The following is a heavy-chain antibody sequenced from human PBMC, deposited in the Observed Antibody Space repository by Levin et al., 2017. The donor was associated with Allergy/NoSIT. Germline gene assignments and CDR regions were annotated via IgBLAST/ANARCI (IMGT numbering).Heavy chain of an antibody. D-gene: IGHD2-15*01. V-gene: IGHV4-39*01. Sequence: SQTLSLTCTVSGGSIHNSSYYWGWIRQPPGKGLEWIASIYYSGNTYYNPSLKSRVTISVDTSKNQFSLKLSSVTAADTAVYNCARHAASGTYYSPFHYWGQGTLVTVSS. CDR3: ARHAASGTYYSPFHY. CDR2: IYYSGNT. J-gene: IGHJ4*02. CDR1: GGSIHNSSYY.